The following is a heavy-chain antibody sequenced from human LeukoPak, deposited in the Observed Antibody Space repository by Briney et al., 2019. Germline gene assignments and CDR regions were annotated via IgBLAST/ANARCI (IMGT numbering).Heavy chain of an antibody. J-gene: IGHJ4*02. D-gene: IGHD6-19*01. Sequence: ASVKLSCKASGYSFTSYDINWMRQATPQGLGWMGWMNPNSGKTGYAQKSQGRVTMTSKTSVLTDYMELSSLRSEDTVVYYCASVSIAVPCGYWGQGTLVTVSS. CDR2: MNPNSGKT. CDR3: ASVSIAVPCGY. CDR1: GYSFTSYD. V-gene: IGHV1-8*02.